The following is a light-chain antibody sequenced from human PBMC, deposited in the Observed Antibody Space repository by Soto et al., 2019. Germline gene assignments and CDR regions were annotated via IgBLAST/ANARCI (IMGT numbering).Light chain of an antibody. J-gene: IGKJ3*01. CDR2: DAS. Sequence: AIQLTQSPSSLSASVGDRVTITCRASQGISSALAWYQQKPGKAPKLLIYDASSLESGVPSRFRGSGSGTNFTLTISSLQTEDFATYYCQQFNSYPFFGPGTKVDIK. CDR3: QQFNSYPF. CDR1: QGISSA. V-gene: IGKV1-13*02.